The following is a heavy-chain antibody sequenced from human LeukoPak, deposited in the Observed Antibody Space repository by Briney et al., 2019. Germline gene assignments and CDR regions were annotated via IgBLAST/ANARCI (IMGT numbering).Heavy chain of an antibody. Sequence: RGSLRLSCAASGFTFSSYSMNWVRQAPGKGLEWVSYISGSGNTIYYADSVRGRFTMSRDNAKNSLYLQMNSLSDEDTAIYYCARDPSYCSSNICYGGLEHWGQGTLVTVSS. CDR3: ARDPSYCSSNICYGGLEH. D-gene: IGHD2-2*01. J-gene: IGHJ1*01. CDR1: GFTFSSYS. V-gene: IGHV3-48*02. CDR2: ISGSGNTI.